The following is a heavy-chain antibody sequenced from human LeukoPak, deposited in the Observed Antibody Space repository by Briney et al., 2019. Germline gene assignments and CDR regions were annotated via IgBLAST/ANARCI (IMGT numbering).Heavy chain of an antibody. CDR1: RFSFSGYA. J-gene: IGHJ3*02. Sequence: GGSLRLSCVASRFSFSGYAMDWVRQAPGKGLEWVAVISYDGSNTYYADSVKGRFTISRDNAKNSLYLQMNSLRAEDTAVYYCARASGTAGCMVRGVLPCGVDAFDIWGQGTMVTVSS. D-gene: IGHD3-10*01. CDR3: ARASGTAGCMVRGVLPCGVDAFDI. V-gene: IGHV3-30*04. CDR2: ISYDGSNT.